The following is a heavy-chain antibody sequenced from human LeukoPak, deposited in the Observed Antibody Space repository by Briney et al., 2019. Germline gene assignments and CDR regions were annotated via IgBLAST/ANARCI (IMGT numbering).Heavy chain of an antibody. Sequence: GGSLRLSCAVSGFTFSNHWMYWVRQVPGKGLVCVSAIKTDGTITNYADSVKGRFTISRDNAKNTLYLQMNGLRAEDTAIYYCVTTWGDYWGQGTLVTVYS. V-gene: IGHV3-74*01. J-gene: IGHJ4*02. CDR2: IKTDGTIT. CDR3: VTTWGDY. D-gene: IGHD3-16*01. CDR1: GFTFSNHW.